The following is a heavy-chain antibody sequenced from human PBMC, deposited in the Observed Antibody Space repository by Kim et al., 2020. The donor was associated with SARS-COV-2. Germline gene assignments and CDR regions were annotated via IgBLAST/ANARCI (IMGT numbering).Heavy chain of an antibody. CDR2: IDADNGNT. J-gene: IGHJ4*02. D-gene: IGHD3-3*02. Sequence: ASVKVSCKASGYIFTTYAIHWVRQAPGQRLEWMGWIDADNGNTKYSQKFQGRVTFTRDTSANTAYVELSSLKSEDTAVYHCARGGISTWPTDFRGQGTLVTVSS. V-gene: IGHV1-3*01. CDR3: ARGGISTWPTDF. CDR1: GYIFTTYA.